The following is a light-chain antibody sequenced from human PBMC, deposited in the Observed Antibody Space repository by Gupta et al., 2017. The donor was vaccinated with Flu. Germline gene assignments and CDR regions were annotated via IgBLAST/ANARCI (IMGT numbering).Light chain of an antibody. CDR2: CNT. J-gene: IGLJ3*02. CDR1: SSNIGARYD. V-gene: IGLV1-40*01. CDR3: QSYYKTLGSWV. Sequence: QSVLTKPPSVSGAPGQTVAISCTGDSSNIGARYDVHWYQQFPGAAPKLIISCNTYRPSGVPYRFSGSRSGTSASLAITGLQAEDEADYYCQSYYKTLGSWVFGGGTKLTVL.